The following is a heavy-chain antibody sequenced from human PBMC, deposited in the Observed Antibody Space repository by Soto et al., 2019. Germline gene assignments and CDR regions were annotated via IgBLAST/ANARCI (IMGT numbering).Heavy chain of an antibody. CDR3: ARALTAAIGPPYYYYYLDV. Sequence: QVQLVQSGAEVKKPGASVKVSCKASGYTFTSYGISWVRQAPGQGLEWMGWISAYNGNTNYAQKLQGRVTMTTDTSTNKAYMELRSLRTDGTGVYYCARALTAAIGPPYYYYYLDVWGKGTTVTVSS. J-gene: IGHJ6*03. CDR2: ISAYNGNT. D-gene: IGHD2-2*01. V-gene: IGHV1-18*01. CDR1: GYTFTSYG.